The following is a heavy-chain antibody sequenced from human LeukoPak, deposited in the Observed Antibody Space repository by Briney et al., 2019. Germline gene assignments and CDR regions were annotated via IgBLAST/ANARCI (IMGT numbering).Heavy chain of an antibody. J-gene: IGHJ4*02. CDR3: ARDRVRTTALIDY. D-gene: IGHD4-17*01. CDR1: GYTFTGYY. V-gene: IGHV1-2*02. Sequence: ASVEVSCKASGYTFTGYYMHWVRQAPGQGLEWMGWINPNSGGTNYAQKFQGRVTMTRDTSISTAYMELSRLRSDDTAVYYCARDRVRTTALIDYWGPGTLVTVSS. CDR2: INPNSGGT.